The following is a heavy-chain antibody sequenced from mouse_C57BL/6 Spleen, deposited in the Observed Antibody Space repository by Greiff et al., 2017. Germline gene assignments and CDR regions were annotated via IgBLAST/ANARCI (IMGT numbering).Heavy chain of an antibody. Sequence: QVQLQQSGAELVRPGASVTLSCKASGYTFTDYEMHWVKQTPVLGLEWIGAIDPETGGTAYNQKFKGKAILTADKSSSTAYMELRSLTSEDSAVYYCTNFYYYGSSLDYWGQGTTLTVSS. CDR2: IDPETGGT. J-gene: IGHJ2*01. D-gene: IGHD1-1*01. CDR3: TNFYYYGSSLDY. V-gene: IGHV1-15*01. CDR1: GYTFTDYE.